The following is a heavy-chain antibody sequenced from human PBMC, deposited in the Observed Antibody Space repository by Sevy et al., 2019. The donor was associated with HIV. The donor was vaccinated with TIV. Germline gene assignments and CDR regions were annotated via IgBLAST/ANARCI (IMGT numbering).Heavy chain of an antibody. CDR3: AKDLAGPGRRYFDY. V-gene: IGHV3-30*02. CDR2: IRYDGSDK. J-gene: IGHJ4*02. CDR1: GFTFSNFG. Sequence: GGSLRLSCTASGFTFSNFGMHWVRQVPGKGLDWVTFIRYDGSDKYYAASVKGRFTISRDDSKNRLYLQMDSLRPDDKAIYYCAKDLAGPGRRYFDYWGQGTLVTVSS. D-gene: IGHD6-13*01.